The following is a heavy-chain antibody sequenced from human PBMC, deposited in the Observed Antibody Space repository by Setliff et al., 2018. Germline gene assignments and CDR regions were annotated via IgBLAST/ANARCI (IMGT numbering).Heavy chain of an antibody. J-gene: IGHJ6*02. D-gene: IGHD2-15*01. CDR1: GFTFGDYA. CDR2: IRSKAYGGTT. CDR3: TVAPGYCSGGSCSYYYYYSMDV. Sequence: PGWSLRLSCTASGFTFGDYAMSWVRQAPGKGLEWVGFIRSKAYGGTTEYAASVKGRFTIPRDDSKSIAYLQMNSLKTEDTAVYYCTVAPGYCSGGSCSYYYYYSMDVWGQGTTVTVS. V-gene: IGHV3-49*04.